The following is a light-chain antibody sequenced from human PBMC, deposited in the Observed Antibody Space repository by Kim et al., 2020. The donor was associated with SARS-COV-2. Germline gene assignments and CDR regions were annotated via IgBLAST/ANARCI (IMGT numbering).Light chain of an antibody. V-gene: IGKV3-15*01. CDR3: QHYSTFPLT. CDR2: GAS. CDR1: QNIYTN. J-gene: IGKJ4*01. Sequence: VSPSETATLSCRASQNIYTNLVWYQHKPGQAPRVLIYGASIRDTGIPARFSGSGSGTEFTLTISSLQSEDFALYYCQHYSTFPLTFGGGTKVDIK.